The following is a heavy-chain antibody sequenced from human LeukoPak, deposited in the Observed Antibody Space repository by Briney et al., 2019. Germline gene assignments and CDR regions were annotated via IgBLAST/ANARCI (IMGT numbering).Heavy chain of an antibody. Sequence: SETLSLTCTVSGGSISSYYWSWIRQPPGKGLEWIGYIYYSGSTDYNPALQSRLTISIDTSKNQFSLKLMSVTAADTAVYYCARDSGTTGEVKFDPWGQGTLVTVSS. J-gene: IGHJ5*02. V-gene: IGHV4-59*12. D-gene: IGHD3-10*01. CDR1: GGSISSYY. CDR2: IYYSGST. CDR3: ARDSGTTGEVKFDP.